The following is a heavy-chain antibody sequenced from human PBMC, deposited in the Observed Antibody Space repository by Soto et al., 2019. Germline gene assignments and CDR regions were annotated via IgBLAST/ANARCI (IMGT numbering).Heavy chain of an antibody. CDR3: ARDNLYYDFWSGQTD. Sequence: GGSLSLSCAASGFTVSRNYMSWVRQAPGKGLEWVSVIYSGGSTYYADSVKGRFTISRHNSKNTLYLQMNSLRAEDTAVYYCARDNLYYDFWSGQTDWGQGTLVTVSS. V-gene: IGHV3-53*04. D-gene: IGHD3-3*01. CDR1: GFTVSRNY. CDR2: IYSGGST. J-gene: IGHJ4*02.